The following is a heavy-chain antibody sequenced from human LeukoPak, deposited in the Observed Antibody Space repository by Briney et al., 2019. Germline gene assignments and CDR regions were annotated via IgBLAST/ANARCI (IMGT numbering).Heavy chain of an antibody. CDR2: ISPYNGNT. D-gene: IGHD6-13*01. V-gene: IGHV1-18*01. J-gene: IGHJ6*03. Sequence: SSVKVSCQACGYTFTNYLISGVRQPPGQGGDWMGWISPYNGNTYYAQELQCRVTMTTDTSTSKAYLELRSLRSGDTAVYYCARAGDSSSWYYYYYSYMDVWGKGSTVTVSS. CDR1: GYTFTNYL. CDR3: ARAGDSSSWYYYYYSYMDV.